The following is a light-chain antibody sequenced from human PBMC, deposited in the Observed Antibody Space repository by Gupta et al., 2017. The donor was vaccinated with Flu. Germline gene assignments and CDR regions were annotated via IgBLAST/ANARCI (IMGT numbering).Light chain of an antibody. CDR2: DAS. J-gene: IGKJ4*01. CDR1: QSVINY. Sequence: PGERATLSCRASQSVINYLAWYQQQPGQPPRLLISDASIRATGTPARFSGSGSETDFTLTISSLDPEDFAVYYCQQRRTWLTFGEGTKVEIK. CDR3: QQRRTWLT. V-gene: IGKV3-11*01.